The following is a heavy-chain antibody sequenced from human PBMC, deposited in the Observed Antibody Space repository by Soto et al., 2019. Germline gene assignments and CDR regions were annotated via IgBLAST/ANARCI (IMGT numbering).Heavy chain of an antibody. Sequence: EVQLVESGGGVVRPGGSLRLSCVASGFTFDDYGMSWVRQVPGKGLEWASGINWNGGTTHYADSVKGRFTISRDNARNSLYLQMNSLRAEDTALYYCAKSQSPMVRGVIEAFDYWGQGTLVTVSS. D-gene: IGHD3-10*01. CDR2: INWNGGTT. J-gene: IGHJ4*02. CDR1: GFTFDDYG. V-gene: IGHV3-20*04. CDR3: AKSQSPMVRGVIEAFDY.